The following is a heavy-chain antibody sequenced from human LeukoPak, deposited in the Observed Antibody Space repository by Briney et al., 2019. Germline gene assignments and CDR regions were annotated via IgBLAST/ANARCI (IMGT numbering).Heavy chain of an antibody. CDR2: IKQAGSEN. CDR1: GFIFSSYW. J-gene: IGHJ6*03. D-gene: IGHD3-22*01. CDR3: AKDGDSIPDYYYYMDV. V-gene: IGHV3-7*01. Sequence: GGSLRLSCAASGFIFSSYWMTWVRQAPGKGLEWVANIKQAGSENSYVDSVKGRFTISRDNSKNTLYLQMNSLRAEDTAVYYCAKDGDSIPDYYYYMDVWGKGTTVTVSS.